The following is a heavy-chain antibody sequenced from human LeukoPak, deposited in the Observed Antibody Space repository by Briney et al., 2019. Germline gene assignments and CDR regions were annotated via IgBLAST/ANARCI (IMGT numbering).Heavy chain of an antibody. D-gene: IGHD1-7*01. Sequence: GRSLRLSCVAAGFNFSSYAMHWVSQAPGKGLEWGTVTSYDGSDTYYADSVKGRFTLSRDSSKNTLYLQMDSLRTEDAAIYYCVRDISWNYFFDFWGLGILVTVSS. CDR3: VRDISWNYFFDF. J-gene: IGHJ4*02. CDR2: TSYDGSDT. V-gene: IGHV3-30*03. CDR1: GFNFSSYA.